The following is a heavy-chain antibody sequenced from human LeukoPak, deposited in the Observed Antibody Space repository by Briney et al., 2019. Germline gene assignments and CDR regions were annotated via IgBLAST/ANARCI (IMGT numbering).Heavy chain of an antibody. V-gene: IGHV3-23*01. D-gene: IGHD1-26*01. CDR3: AKDRGERWGATEYYFDY. J-gene: IGHJ4*02. CDR2: ISGSGGST. Sequence: GGSLRLSCAAFGFTFSSYAMSWVRQAPGKGLEWVSAISGSGGSTYYADSVKGRFTISRDNSKNTLYLQMNSLRAEDTAVYYCAKDRGERWGATEYYFDYWGQGTLVTVSS. CDR1: GFTFSSYA.